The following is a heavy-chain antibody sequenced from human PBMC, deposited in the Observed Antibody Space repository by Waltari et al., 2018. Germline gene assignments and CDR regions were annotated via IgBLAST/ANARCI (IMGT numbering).Heavy chain of an antibody. CDR2: INPNSGGT. D-gene: IGHD3-3*01. CDR3: ARVYTIFGVVIAYFDY. CDR1: GYTFTGYY. V-gene: IGHV1-2*02. Sequence: QVQLVQSGAEVKKPGASVKVSCKASGYTFTGYYMHWVRQAPGQGLEWMGWINPNSGGTNDAQKFQGKVTMTRDTSISTAYMELSRLRSDDTAVYYCARVYTIFGVVIAYFDYWGQGTLVTVSS. J-gene: IGHJ4*02.